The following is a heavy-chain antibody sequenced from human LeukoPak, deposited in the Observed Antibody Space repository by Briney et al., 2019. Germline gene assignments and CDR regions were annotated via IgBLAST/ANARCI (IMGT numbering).Heavy chain of an antibody. V-gene: IGHV1-2*02. D-gene: IGHD2-15*01. J-gene: IGHJ4*02. Sequence: ASVKVSCTASGYTFTGYYIHWMRQAPGQGLEWMGWMNPNRGDTSYAQKFQGRATMTRDTPINTAYMELSGLTSDDTAVYYCGRRRIDCSDTGCYVDYWGQGTLVTVSS. CDR2: MNPNRGDT. CDR3: GRRRIDCSDTGCYVDY. CDR1: GYTFTGYY.